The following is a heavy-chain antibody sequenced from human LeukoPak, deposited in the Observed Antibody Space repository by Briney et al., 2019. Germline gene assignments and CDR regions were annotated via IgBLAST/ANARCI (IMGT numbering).Heavy chain of an antibody. V-gene: IGHV3-73*01. D-gene: IGHD5-24*01. CDR1: GFTFSGSA. J-gene: IGHJ6*03. Sequence: PGGSLRLSCAASGFTFSGSAMHWVRQASGKGLEWVCRIRSKANSYATAYAASVKGRFTISRDDSRNTAYLQMNSLKTEDTAVYYCTREGDEVDYYYYYYMDVWGKGTTVTVSS. CDR2: IRSKANSYAT. CDR3: TREGDEVDYYYYYYMDV.